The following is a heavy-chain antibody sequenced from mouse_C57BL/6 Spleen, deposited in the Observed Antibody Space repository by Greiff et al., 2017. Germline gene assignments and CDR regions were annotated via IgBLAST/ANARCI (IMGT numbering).Heavy chain of an antibody. J-gene: IGHJ4*01. CDR3: ARSNWDVRAMDY. CDR1: GYAFTNYL. D-gene: IGHD4-1*01. V-gene: IGHV1-54*01. CDR2: INPGSGGT. Sequence: QVQLQQSGAELVRPGTSVKVSCKASGYAFTNYLIEWVKQRPGQGLEWIGVINPGSGGTNYNEKFKGKATLTADQSSSTAYMQLSSLTSEDSAVYFCARSNWDVRAMDYWGQGTSVTVSS.